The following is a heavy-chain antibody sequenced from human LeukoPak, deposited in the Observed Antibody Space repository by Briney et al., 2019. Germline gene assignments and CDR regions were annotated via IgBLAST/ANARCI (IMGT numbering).Heavy chain of an antibody. Sequence: SETLSLTCAVYGGSFSGYYWSWIRQPPGKGLEWIGEINHSGSTNYNPSLKSRVTISVDTSKNQLSLKLSSVTAADTAVYYCARGGLLRKFDTWGQGTLVTASS. J-gene: IGHJ5*02. CDR3: ARGGLLRKFDT. D-gene: IGHD2-15*01. CDR2: INHSGST. CDR1: GGSFSGYY. V-gene: IGHV4-34*01.